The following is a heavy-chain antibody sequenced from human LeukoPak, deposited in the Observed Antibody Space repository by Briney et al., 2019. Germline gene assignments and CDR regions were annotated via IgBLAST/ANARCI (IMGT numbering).Heavy chain of an antibody. CDR1: GGSIISYY. Sequence: PSEPLSLTCTVSGGSIISYYWSWIRQPPGKGLEWIGYIYYSGSTNYNPSLKSRATISVDTSKNQFSLKLSSVTAADTAVYYCARGTVLTLWGQGTLVTVSS. V-gene: IGHV4-59*08. CDR3: ARGTVLTL. D-gene: IGHD4-17*01. CDR2: IYYSGST. J-gene: IGHJ4*02.